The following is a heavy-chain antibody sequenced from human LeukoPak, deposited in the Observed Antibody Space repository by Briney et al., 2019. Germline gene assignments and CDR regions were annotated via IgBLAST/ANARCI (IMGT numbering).Heavy chain of an antibody. CDR3: ARIITAAGSDY. V-gene: IGHV3-23*01. D-gene: IGHD2-15*01. Sequence: GGSLRLSCAASGFTFSTYAMSWVRQAPGKGLEWVSSISADGAGRYYAASVKGRFIISRDNSRNTLYMQMISLRAEDTAVYYCARIITAAGSDYWGQGTLVTVSS. CDR1: GFTFSTYA. CDR2: ISADGAGR. J-gene: IGHJ4*02.